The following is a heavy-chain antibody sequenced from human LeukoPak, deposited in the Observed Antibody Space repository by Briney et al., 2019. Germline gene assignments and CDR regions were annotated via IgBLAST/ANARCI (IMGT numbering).Heavy chain of an antibody. CDR2: IKQDGSEI. Sequence: GGSLRLSCVASGFTFSSYWMGWVRQAPGKGLEWVANIKQDGSEIHHVDSVEGRFTISRENAKNSLYLQMNSLRVEDTAVYYCAKSVVTAIGAFDVWGQGTMASVSS. D-gene: IGHD2-21*02. CDR3: AKSVVTAIGAFDV. J-gene: IGHJ3*01. CDR1: GFTFSSYW. V-gene: IGHV3-7*01.